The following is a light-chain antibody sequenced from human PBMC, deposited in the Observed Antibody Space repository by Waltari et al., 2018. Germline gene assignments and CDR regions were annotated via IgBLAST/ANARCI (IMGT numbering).Light chain of an antibody. J-gene: IGLJ3*02. V-gene: IGLV1-51*01. CDR3: GTWDSSVSAGV. CDR2: DTN. Sequence: QSVLTQSPSVSAAPGQMVTIPCSGSSSNLGSTYVSWYQQLPGTAPKLLIYDTNKRPSGIPDRCSGSKSGTSATLVITGLQTGDEADYYCGTWDSSVSAGVFGGGTRLTVL. CDR1: SSNLGSTY.